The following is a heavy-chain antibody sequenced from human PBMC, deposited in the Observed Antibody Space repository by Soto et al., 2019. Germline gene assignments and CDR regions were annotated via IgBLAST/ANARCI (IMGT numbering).Heavy chain of an antibody. V-gene: IGHV4-4*07. CDR2: MYTKERT. D-gene: IGHD3-16*01. CDR1: GGSITNYY. J-gene: IGHJ5*02. Sequence: QVQLQQSGPGLVKASETLSLTCTVSGGSITNYYWSWIRQPAGKGLEWIGRMYTKERTNYNLSLKSRVTMSVDTSKNQFSLKLNAVTAADTAVYYCARDDYKDGANNWFDPWGQGTLVTVSS. CDR3: ARDDYKDGANNWFDP.